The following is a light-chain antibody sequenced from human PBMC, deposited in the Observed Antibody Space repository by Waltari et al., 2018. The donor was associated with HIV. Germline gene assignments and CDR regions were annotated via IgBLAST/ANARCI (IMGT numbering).Light chain of an antibody. CDR3: QRYGSSPPLT. J-gene: IGKJ4*01. CDR2: GAS. Sequence: EIVLTQSPGTLSLSPGERATLPCRASQSVTSSYLAWYQQKSGQAPRLLIYGASTRATGIPDRFIGGGSGTDFTLTISRLEPEDFAVYYCQRYGSSPPLTFGGGTKVEIK. V-gene: IGKV3-20*01. CDR1: QSVTSSY.